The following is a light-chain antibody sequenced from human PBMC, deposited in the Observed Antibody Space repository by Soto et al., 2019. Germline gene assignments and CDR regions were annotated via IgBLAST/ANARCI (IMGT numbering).Light chain of an antibody. CDR3: MIWHSSAVV. Sequence: QPVLTQPSSLSASPGASASLTCTLRSGINVATYRIYWYQQKPGSPPQYLLMYKSDSDKQQGSGVPSRFSGSKDASANAGILLISGLQSEDEADYYCMIWHSSAVVFGGGTKVTVL. V-gene: IGLV5-45*03. J-gene: IGLJ2*01. CDR2: YKSDSDK. CDR1: SGINVATYR.